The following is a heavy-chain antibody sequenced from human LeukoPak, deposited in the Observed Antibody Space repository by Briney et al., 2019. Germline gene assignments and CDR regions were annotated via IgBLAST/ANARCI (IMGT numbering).Heavy chain of an antibody. CDR1: GHTFSGHW. J-gene: IGHJ4*02. CDR2: INQGGSDK. Sequence: GGSLRLSCAASGHTFSGHWMSWVRQTPGKGLEWVAHINQGGSDKYYVDSVKGRFTISRDNANNLLYLQMNSLRGEDTAVYYCTRDRSRAEDDWGQGTLVTVSS. V-gene: IGHV3-7*01. D-gene: IGHD1-14*01. CDR3: TRDRSRAEDD.